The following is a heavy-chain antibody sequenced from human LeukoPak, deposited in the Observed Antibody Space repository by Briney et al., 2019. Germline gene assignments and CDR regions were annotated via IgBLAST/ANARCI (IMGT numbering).Heavy chain of an antibody. CDR3: ARDPEWASVVVPAAIDY. Sequence: GGSLRLSCAASGFTFSSYSMNWVHQAPGKGLEWVSSISSSSSYIYYADSVKGRFTISRDNAKNSLYLQMNSLRAEDTAVYYCARDPEWASVVVPAAIDYWGQGTLVTVSS. V-gene: IGHV3-21*01. CDR2: ISSSSSYI. CDR1: GFTFSSYS. D-gene: IGHD2-2*01. J-gene: IGHJ4*02.